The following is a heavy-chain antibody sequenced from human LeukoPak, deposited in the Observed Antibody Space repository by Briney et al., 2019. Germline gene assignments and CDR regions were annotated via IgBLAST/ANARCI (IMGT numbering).Heavy chain of an antibody. CDR1: GFTFSSYG. CDR2: IWYGGSNK. V-gene: IGHV3-30*02. Sequence: PGGSLRLSCAASGFTFSSYGMHWVRQATGKGLEWVAVIWYGGSNKHYADSVKGRFTISRDNSKNTLYLQMNSLRAEDTAVYYCAKEARYYDSSGFSFDYWGQGTLVTVSS. D-gene: IGHD3-22*01. CDR3: AKEARYYDSSGFSFDY. J-gene: IGHJ4*02.